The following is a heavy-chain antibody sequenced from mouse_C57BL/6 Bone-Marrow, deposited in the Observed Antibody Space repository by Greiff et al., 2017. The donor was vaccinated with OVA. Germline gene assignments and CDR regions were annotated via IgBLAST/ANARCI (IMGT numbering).Heavy chain of an antibody. CDR2: ISSGGDYI. J-gene: IGHJ4*01. Sequence: EVKLVESGGGLVKPGGSLKLSCAASGFTFSDYGMHWVRQTPEKRLEWVAYISSGGDYIYYADTVKGRFTISRDNARNTLYLQMSSLKSEDTAMYYCTRAAYYSYWGQGTSVTVSS. CDR1: GFTFSDYG. V-gene: IGHV5-9-1*02. CDR3: TRAAYYSY. D-gene: IGHD1-1*01.